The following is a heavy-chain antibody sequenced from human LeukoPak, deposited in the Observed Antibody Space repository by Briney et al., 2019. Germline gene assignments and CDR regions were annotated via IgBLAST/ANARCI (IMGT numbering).Heavy chain of an antibody. CDR3: AKDRGYYDSSGIDY. D-gene: IGHD3-22*01. CDR1: TFSLRSYA. CDR2: ISEGGGST. V-gene: IGHV3-23*01. J-gene: IGHJ4*02. Sequence: GGSPRLSCVASTFSLRSYAMSWVRQAPGKGLEWVSAISEGGGSTYYADSVKGRFTISRDNSKDTLYLQMNNLRAGDTAVYYCAKDRGYYDSSGIDYWGQGTLVTVSS.